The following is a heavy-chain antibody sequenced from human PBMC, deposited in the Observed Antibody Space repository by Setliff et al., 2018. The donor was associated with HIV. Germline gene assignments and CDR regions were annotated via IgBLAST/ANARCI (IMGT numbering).Heavy chain of an antibody. V-gene: IGHV1-46*01. J-gene: IGHJ3*02. CDR1: GYTFTSYY. D-gene: IGHD5-18*01. Sequence: GASVKVSCKASGYTFTSYYMHWVRQAPGQGLEWMGIINPSGGSASYAQKFQGRVTMTRDTSTSTVYMELSSLRSEDTAVYYCARRGGYSYATVAFDIWGQGTMVTVSS. CDR2: INPSGGSA. CDR3: ARRGGYSYATVAFDI.